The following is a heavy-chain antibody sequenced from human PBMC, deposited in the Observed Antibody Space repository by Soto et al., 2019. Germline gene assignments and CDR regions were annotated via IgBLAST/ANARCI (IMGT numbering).Heavy chain of an antibody. Sequence: SESLSRTCSDYGDSFSNSRFYWASIRHPPGEGLEWIGSIYHTGTAYYNPSLKSRVTLSVDRSKNQFSLKLTSVTAADAALYYCARDFFDSSDYTTNWFDPWGQGTLVTVS. J-gene: IGHJ5*02. CDR1: GDSFSNSRFY. CDR3: ARDFFDSSDYTTNWFDP. V-gene: IGHV4-39*01. D-gene: IGHD3-22*01. CDR2: IYHTGTA.